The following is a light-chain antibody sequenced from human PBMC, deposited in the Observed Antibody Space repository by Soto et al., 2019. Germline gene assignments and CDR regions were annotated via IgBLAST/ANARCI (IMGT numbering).Light chain of an antibody. V-gene: IGLV2-14*01. CDR2: DVN. J-gene: IGLJ1*01. CDR1: TSDIDDFNS. Sequence: QSVLAQPASVSGSPGQSITISCSGPTSDIDDFNSISWYRHHPGKAPRLIVYDVNKRPSGISPRFSGSKSGLTASLTISGLQGEDEADYFCTSYTAKXTLVFGTGTKVXV. CDR3: TSYTAKXTLV.